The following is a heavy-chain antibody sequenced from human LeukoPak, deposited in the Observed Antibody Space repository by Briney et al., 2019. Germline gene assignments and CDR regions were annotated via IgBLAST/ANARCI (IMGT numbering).Heavy chain of an antibody. D-gene: IGHD6-19*01. Sequence: GGSLRLSCSASGFTFKNFAMHWVRQIPGRGLEYVSAITTTGDGTYYAESVKGRFIISRDNSKNTLYLQMSSLKAEDTAVYYCVKRGYASGWPFFDYWGQGTLVTASS. CDR3: VKRGYASGWPFFDY. J-gene: IGHJ4*02. V-gene: IGHV3-64D*06. CDR1: GFTFKNFA. CDR2: ITTTGDGT.